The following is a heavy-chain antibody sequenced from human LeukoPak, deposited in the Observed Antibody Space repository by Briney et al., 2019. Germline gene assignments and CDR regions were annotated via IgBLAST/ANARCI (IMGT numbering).Heavy chain of an antibody. CDR2: IIPIFGTA. D-gene: IGHD2-2*01. J-gene: IGHJ4*02. Sequence: SVKVSCKASGGTFSSYAISWVRQAPGQGLEWMGGIIPIFGTANYAQKFQGRVTITADESTSTAYMELSSLRSEDTAVYYCARVPPYCSSTSCIFTNFDYWGQGTLVTVSS. CDR3: ARVPPYCSSTSCIFTNFDY. CDR1: GGTFSSYA. V-gene: IGHV1-69*13.